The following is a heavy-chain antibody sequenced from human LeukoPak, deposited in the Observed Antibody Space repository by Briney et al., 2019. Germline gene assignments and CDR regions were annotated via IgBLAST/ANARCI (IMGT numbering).Heavy chain of an antibody. CDR1: GGSISSSNW. D-gene: IGHD6-13*01. CDR3: ARFCIAAAGYYFDY. V-gene: IGHV4-4*02. Sequence: SGTLSLTCAVSGGSISSSNWWSWVRQPPGKGLEWIGEIYHSGSTNYNPSLKSRVTISVDTSKNQFSLKLSSVTAADTAVYYCARFCIAAAGYYFDYWGQGTLVTVSS. CDR2: IYHSGST. J-gene: IGHJ4*02.